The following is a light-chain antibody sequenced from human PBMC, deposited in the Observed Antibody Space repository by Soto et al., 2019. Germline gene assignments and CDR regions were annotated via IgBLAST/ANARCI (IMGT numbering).Light chain of an antibody. J-gene: IGLJ1*01. CDR3: SSYTSGSTLYV. V-gene: IGLV2-14*01. CDR1: SSDFYGYNY. Sequence: QSALTQPASVSGSPGQSITISCTGTSSDFYGYNYVSWYQQVPGKAPKLLIYEVTSRPSGVSNRFSGSKSGSTASLTISGLLAEDEADYYCSSYTSGSTLYVFGTGTQLTVL. CDR2: EVT.